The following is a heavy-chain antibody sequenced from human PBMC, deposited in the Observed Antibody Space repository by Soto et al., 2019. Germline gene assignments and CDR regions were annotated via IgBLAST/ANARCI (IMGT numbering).Heavy chain of an antibody. CDR2: ISLNSDSI. Sequence: EVQLVESGGGLVQPGRSLRLSCAASGFTFDDYAMHWVRQPPGKGLEWVSGISLNSDSIGYADSVKGRFTISRDNAKKSLYLQRNSLRVEDTALYYWAKDITNGADYSYYGIDGWGQGTTVPVSS. V-gene: IGHV3-9*01. J-gene: IGHJ6*02. D-gene: IGHD2-8*01. CDR1: GFTFDDYA. CDR3: AKDITNGADYSYYGIDG.